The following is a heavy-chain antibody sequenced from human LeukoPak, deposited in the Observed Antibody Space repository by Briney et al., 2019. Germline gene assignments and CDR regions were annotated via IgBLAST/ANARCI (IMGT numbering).Heavy chain of an antibody. CDR2: INPNSGGT. V-gene: IGHV1-2*02. CDR3: ASGRRAAPAYPNAGMDV. D-gene: IGHD2-2*01. CDR1: GYTFTGYY. Sequence: ASVKVSCKASGYTFTGYYMHWVRQAPGQGLEWMGWINPNSGGTNYAQKFQGRVTMTRDTSISTAYMELSRLRSDDTAVYYCASGRRAAPAYPNAGMDVWAQVTTVTVYS. J-gene: IGHJ6*02.